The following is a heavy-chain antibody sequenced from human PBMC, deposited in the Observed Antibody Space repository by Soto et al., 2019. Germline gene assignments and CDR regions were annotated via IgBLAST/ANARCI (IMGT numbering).Heavy chain of an antibody. CDR3: AKALSEWIPTFCFDS. J-gene: IGHJ4*02. V-gene: IGHV3-30*18. Sequence: QVQLVESGGGVVQPGTSLRLSCAASGFSFSKYGIHWVLQAPGKGLEWVAIITYDGSNKYYLDSVKGRFTISRDNSRNTAFLQMDSLTAEDTATYYCAKALSEWIPTFCFDSWGQGARVTVTS. CDR1: GFSFSKYG. CDR2: ITYDGSNK. D-gene: IGHD3-3*01.